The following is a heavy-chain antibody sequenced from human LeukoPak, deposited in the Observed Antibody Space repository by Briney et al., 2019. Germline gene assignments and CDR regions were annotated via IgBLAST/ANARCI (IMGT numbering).Heavy chain of an antibody. CDR2: ISAYNGNT. V-gene: IGHV1-18*01. J-gene: IGHJ2*01. Sequence: ASVKVSCKASGYTFTSYDINWVRQATGQGLEWMGWISAYNGNTNYAQKLQGRVTMTTDTSTSTAYMELRSLRSDDTAVYYCARRSRYSSSWGFWYFDLWGRGTLVTVSS. D-gene: IGHD6-13*01. CDR3: ARRSRYSSSWGFWYFDL. CDR1: GYTFTSYD.